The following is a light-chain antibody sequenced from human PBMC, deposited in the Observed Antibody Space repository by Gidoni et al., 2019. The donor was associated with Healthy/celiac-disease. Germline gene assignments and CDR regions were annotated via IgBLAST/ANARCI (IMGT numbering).Light chain of an antibody. CDR1: QSISSY. V-gene: IGKV1-39*01. Sequence: IQIPQSPSTLSASVGDSVTITCRASQSISSYLNWYQQKPGKAPKLLIYAASSLQSGVPSRFSGSGSGTDFTLTISSLQPEDFATYYCQQSYSTPPKTFGQGTKLEIK. CDR3: QQSYSTPPKT. J-gene: IGKJ2*01. CDR2: AAS.